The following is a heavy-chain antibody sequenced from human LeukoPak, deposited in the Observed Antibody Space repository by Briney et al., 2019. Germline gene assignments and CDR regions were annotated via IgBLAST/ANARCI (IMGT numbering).Heavy chain of an antibody. CDR1: GFTFSIYA. CDR3: AKDRPNYFGSNGHYYRRNGDS. D-gene: IGHD3-10*01. V-gene: IGHV3-23*01. CDR2: ITSSGDTT. Sequence: GGSLRLPCTASGFTFSIYAMSWVRQAPGRGLGWVSAITSSGDTTFYADSVRGRFTISRDNSKNTLYLQMSSLRAEDTAVFYCAKDRPNYFGSNGHYYRRNGDSWGQGTLVTVSS. J-gene: IGHJ5*01.